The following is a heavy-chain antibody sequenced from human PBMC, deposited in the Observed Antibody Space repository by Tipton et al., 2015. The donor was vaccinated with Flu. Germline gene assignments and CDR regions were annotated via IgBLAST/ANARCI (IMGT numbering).Heavy chain of an antibody. CDR1: GGSFSSHY. CDR2: INHSGST. V-gene: IGHV4-34*01. CDR3: AKHCSGGSCSHAFDI. D-gene: IGHD2-15*01. J-gene: IGHJ3*02. Sequence: TLSLTCAVYGGSFSSHYWSWIRQPPGKGLEWVGEINHSGSTNYNPSLKSRVTISVDTSKNQFSLKLTSVTAADTAVYYCAKHCSGGSCSHAFDIWGQGTMVTVSS.